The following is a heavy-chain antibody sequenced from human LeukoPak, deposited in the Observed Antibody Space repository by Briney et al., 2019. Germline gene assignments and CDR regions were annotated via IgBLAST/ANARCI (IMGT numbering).Heavy chain of an antibody. Sequence: SETLSLTCTVSGGSISSGDYYWSWIRQPPGKGLEWIGYIYYSGSTYYNPSLKNRVTISVDTSKNQFSLKLSSVTAADTAVYYCARETLTTSRWFDPWGQGTLVTVSS. CDR1: GGSISSGDYY. D-gene: IGHD4-17*01. V-gene: IGHV4-30-4*01. CDR2: IYYSGST. CDR3: ARETLTTSRWFDP. J-gene: IGHJ5*02.